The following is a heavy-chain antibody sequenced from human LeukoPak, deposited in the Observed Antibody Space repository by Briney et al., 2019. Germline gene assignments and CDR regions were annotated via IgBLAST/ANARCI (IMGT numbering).Heavy chain of an antibody. CDR3: ARQKNNVYGVDH. J-gene: IGHJ4*02. D-gene: IGHD5/OR15-5a*01. Sequence: GGSLRLSCAASGFTFNDYAMHWVRQSPGKGLEWVSTISWNSADIAHADSVKGRFTISRDNAKSSLYLQMNSLRPEDTALYFCARQKNNVYGVDHWGQGTLVTVSS. CDR2: ISWNSADI. CDR1: GFTFNDYA. V-gene: IGHV3-9*01.